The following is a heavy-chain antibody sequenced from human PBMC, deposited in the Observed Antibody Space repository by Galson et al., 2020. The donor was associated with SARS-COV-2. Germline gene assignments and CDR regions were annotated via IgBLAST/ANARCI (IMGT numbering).Heavy chain of an antibody. CDR3: ARYLGNFAGPNFDY. Sequence: GGSLRLSCAASGFTFDTYAVTWVRQAPGRGLEWVSSISASGSGTYYADSVKGRFTISRDNSRNTLYLQMNSLRVDDTAMYYCARYLGNFAGPNFDYWGQGSLVTVSS. CDR2: ISASGSGT. CDR1: GFTFDTYA. J-gene: IGHJ4*02. D-gene: IGHD3-9*01. V-gene: IGHV3-23*01.